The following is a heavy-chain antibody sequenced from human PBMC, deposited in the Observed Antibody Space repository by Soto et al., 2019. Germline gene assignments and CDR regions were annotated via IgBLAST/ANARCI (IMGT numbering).Heavy chain of an antibody. V-gene: IGHV3-30*18. Sequence: GGSLRLSCAASGFTFSSYGMHWVRQAPGKGLEWVAVISYDGSNKYYADSVKGRFTISIDNSKNTLYLQMNSLRAEDTAVYYCVKKLVRQYYYYMDVWGKGTTVTVSS. D-gene: IGHD6-13*01. CDR3: VKKLVRQYYYYMDV. CDR1: GFTFSSYG. CDR2: ISYDGSNK. J-gene: IGHJ6*03.